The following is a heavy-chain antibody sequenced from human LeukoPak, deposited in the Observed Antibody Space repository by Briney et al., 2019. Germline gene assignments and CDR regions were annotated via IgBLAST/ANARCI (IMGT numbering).Heavy chain of an antibody. V-gene: IGHV4-34*01. CDR1: GYSISSGYY. D-gene: IGHD1-26*01. CDR2: INHSGST. Sequence: SETLSLTCAVSGYSISSGYYWSWIRQPPGKGLEWIGEINHSGSTNYNPSLKSRVTISVDTSKNQFSLKLSSVTAADTAVYYCARGVVGATKNFDYWGQGTLVTVSS. J-gene: IGHJ4*02. CDR3: ARGVVGATKNFDY.